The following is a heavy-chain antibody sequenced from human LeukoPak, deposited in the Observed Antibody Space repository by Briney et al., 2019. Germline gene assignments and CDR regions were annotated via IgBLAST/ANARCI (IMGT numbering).Heavy chain of an antibody. J-gene: IGHJ4*02. CDR2: IYYSGGT. CDR1: GGSISSSSYY. Sequence: SETLSLTCTVSGGSISSSSYYWGWIRQPPGKGLEWIGSIYYSGGTYYNPSLKSRVTISVDTSKNQFSLKLSSVTAADTAVYYCAASQGVRGVIIQDYWGQGTLVTVSS. D-gene: IGHD3-10*01. V-gene: IGHV4-39*01. CDR3: AASQGVRGVIIQDY.